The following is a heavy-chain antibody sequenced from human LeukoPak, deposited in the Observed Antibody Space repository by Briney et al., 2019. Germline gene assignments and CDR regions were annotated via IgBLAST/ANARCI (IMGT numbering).Heavy chain of an antibody. V-gene: IGHV3-11*04. CDR2: ISSSGGTI. CDR3: AKDESDYGMDV. CDR1: GFSFSDYY. J-gene: IGHJ6*02. Sequence: GGSLRLSCAASGFSFSDYYMTWIRQAPGKGLEWISYISSSGGTIYYADSVKGRFTISRDNAKNTLYLQMNSLRAEDTAVYYCAKDESDYGMDVWGQGTTVTVSS.